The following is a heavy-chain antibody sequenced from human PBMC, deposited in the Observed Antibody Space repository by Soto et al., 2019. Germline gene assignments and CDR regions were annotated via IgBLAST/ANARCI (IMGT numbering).Heavy chain of an antibody. D-gene: IGHD6-19*01. CDR1: GGSISSYY. CDR3: ARGFDGGSGWFYYFDY. CDR2: IYYSGST. Sequence: SETLSLTCTVSGGSISSYYWSWIRQPPGKGLEWIGYIYYSGSTNYNPSLKSRVTISVDTSKNQFSLKLSSVTAADTAVYYCARGFDGGSGWFYYFDYWGQGTLVTVSS. V-gene: IGHV4-59*01. J-gene: IGHJ4*02.